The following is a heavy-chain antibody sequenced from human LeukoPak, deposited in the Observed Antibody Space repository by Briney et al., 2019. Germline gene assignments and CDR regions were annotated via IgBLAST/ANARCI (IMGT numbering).Heavy chain of an antibody. V-gene: IGHV3-11*01. CDR3: ARGQEYCSSTSCYTSYYYGMDV. CDR2: ISSSGGTT. J-gene: IGHJ6*02. Sequence: GGSLRLSCAASGFSFSDYYMSWFRQAPGKGLEWISYISSSGGTTHYADSVKGRFTISRDNAKNSLYLQMNSLRAEDTAVYYCARGQEYCSSTSCYTSYYYGMDVWGQGTTVTVSS. CDR1: GFSFSDYY. D-gene: IGHD2-2*02.